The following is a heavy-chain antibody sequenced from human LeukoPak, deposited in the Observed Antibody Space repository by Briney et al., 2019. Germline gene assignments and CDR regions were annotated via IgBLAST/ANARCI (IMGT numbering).Heavy chain of an antibody. J-gene: IGHJ6*02. D-gene: IGHD4-17*01. CDR3: TTDYGDLGYYYYYGMDV. V-gene: IGHV3-15*01. CDR2: IKSKTDGGTT. CDR1: GFTFSNAW. Sequence: GGSLRLSCAASGFTFSNAWMSWVRQAPGKGLEWVGRIKSKTDGGTTDYAAPVKGRFTISRDDSKNTLYLQMNSLKTGDTAVYYCTTDYGDLGYYYYYGMDVWGQGTTVTVSS.